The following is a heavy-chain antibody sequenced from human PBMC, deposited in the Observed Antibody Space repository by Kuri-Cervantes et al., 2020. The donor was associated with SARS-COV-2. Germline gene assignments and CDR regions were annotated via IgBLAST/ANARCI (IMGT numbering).Heavy chain of an antibody. CDR1: GGSFSGYY. D-gene: IGHD1-7*01. V-gene: IGHV4-34*01. J-gene: IGHJ4*02. CDR2: INHSGST. Sequence: SQTLSLTCAVYGGSFSGYYWCWIRQPPGKGLEWIGEINHSGSTNYNPSLKCRVTISVHTSKNQISLKLSSVTAADTAVHSCARRGRTGTRHFDYWGQGTLVTVSS. CDR3: ARRGRTGTRHFDY.